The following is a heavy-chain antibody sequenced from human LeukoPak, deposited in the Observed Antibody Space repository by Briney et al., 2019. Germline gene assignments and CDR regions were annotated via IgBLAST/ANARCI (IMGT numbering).Heavy chain of an antibody. CDR2: IYSSGYT. CDR3: ARGEHSIDS. CDR1: AGAIRSHY. Sequence: SQTLSLTCTLAAGAIRSHYWNWIRQPAGKGLEWIGRIYSSGYTNDNPFLKSRITMSVDISRNQFSLRLNSVTAADTAVYYCARGEHSIDSWGQGMLVTVSS. V-gene: IGHV4-4*07. J-gene: IGHJ4*02. D-gene: IGHD1/OR15-1a*01.